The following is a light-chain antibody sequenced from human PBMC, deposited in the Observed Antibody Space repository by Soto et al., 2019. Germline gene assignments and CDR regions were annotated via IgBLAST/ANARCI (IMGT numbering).Light chain of an antibody. CDR3: QRYGG. CDR1: QSVSGSY. CDR2: SAS. Sequence: EIVLTQSPGTLSLSPGERATFSCRASQSVSGSYLAWYQQKPGQAPRLLIYSASSRATGIPDRFSGSGSGTDFTLTTSRLEPEDFAVYYCQRYGGFGQGTKVDIK. V-gene: IGKV3-20*01. J-gene: IGKJ1*01.